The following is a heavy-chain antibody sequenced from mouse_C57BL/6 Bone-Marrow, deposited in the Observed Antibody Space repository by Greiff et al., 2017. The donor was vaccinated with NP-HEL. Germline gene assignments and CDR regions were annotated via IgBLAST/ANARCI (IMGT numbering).Heavy chain of an antibody. J-gene: IGHJ3*01. Sequence: VQLKESGPELVKPGASVKISCKASGYSFTDYNMNWVKQSNGKSLEWIGVINPNYGTTSYNQKFKGKATLTVDQSSSTAYMQLNSLTSEDSAVYYCARERVYYGNRAWFAYWGQGTLVTVSA. CDR2: INPNYGTT. CDR1: GYSFTDYN. D-gene: IGHD2-1*01. CDR3: ARERVYYGNRAWFAY. V-gene: IGHV1-39*01.